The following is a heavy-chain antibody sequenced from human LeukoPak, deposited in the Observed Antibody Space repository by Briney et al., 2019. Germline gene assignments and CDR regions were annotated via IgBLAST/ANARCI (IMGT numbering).Heavy chain of an antibody. CDR2: INPDGTAA. V-gene: IGHV3-74*01. Sequence: GGSLRLSCAASGFSFSNFWMHWVRQAPGMGLVWVSQINPDGTAALYADSVKGRFTISRDNAKSRLYLQMNTLRADDTAVYYCAKGSNFAFDNWGQGILVTVSS. CDR1: GFSFSNFW. D-gene: IGHD1-1*01. CDR3: AKGSNFAFDN. J-gene: IGHJ4*02.